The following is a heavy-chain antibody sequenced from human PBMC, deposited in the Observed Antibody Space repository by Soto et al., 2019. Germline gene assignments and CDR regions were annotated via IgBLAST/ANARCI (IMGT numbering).Heavy chain of an antibody. D-gene: IGHD3-9*01. V-gene: IGHV1-24*01. J-gene: IGHJ4*02. CDR3: ATLGYYDILTGYWVTPGKYYFDY. CDR2: FDPEDGET. CDR1: GYTLTEVS. Sequence: ASVKVSCKVSGYTLTEVSMHWVRQAPGKGREWMGGFDPEDGETIYAQKFQGRVTMTEDTSTDTAYMELSSLRSEDTAVYYCATLGYYDILTGYWVTPGKYYFDYWGQGTLVTVSS.